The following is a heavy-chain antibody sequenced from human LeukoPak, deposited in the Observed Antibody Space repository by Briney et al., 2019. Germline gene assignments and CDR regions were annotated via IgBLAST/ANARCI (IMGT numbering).Heavy chain of an antibody. CDR3: ARGSEGYCSGGGCYYGMDV. Sequence: GGSLRLSCAASGFTFSSYTMNWVRQAPGKGLEWVSYISSSSSYIYYADSVKGRFTISRDNAENSLCLQMNSLRAEDTAVYYCARGSEGYCSGGGCYYGMDVWGQGTTVTVSS. CDR2: ISSSSSYI. V-gene: IGHV3-21*01. J-gene: IGHJ6*01. D-gene: IGHD2-15*01. CDR1: GFTFSSYT.